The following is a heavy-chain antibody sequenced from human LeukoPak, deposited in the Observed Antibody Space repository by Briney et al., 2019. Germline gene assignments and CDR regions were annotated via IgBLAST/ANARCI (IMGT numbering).Heavy chain of an antibody. CDR2: INAGNGNT. D-gene: IGHD3-3*01. J-gene: IGHJ4*02. Sequence: GASVKVSCKASGYTFTSYAMHWVRQAPGQRLEWMGWINAGNGNTKYSQKFQGRVTITRDTSASTAYMELSSLRSEDTAVYYCARDRGRGVIEWDYWGQGTLVTVSS. CDR3: ARDRGRGVIEWDY. V-gene: IGHV1-3*01. CDR1: GYTFTSYA.